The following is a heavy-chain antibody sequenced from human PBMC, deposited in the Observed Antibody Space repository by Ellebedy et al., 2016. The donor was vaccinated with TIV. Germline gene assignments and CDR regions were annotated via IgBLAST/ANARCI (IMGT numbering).Heavy chain of an antibody. CDR1: GFTVSSNY. Sequence: GESQKISCAASGFTVSSNYMSWVRQAPGKGLEWVSVIYSGGATSYADSVKGRFTISRDNSKNTLYLQMNSLRVEDTAVYYCARKYIYGFDWGQGTLVTVSS. J-gene: IGHJ4*02. CDR3: ARKYIYGFD. V-gene: IGHV3-66*01. D-gene: IGHD5-18*01. CDR2: IYSGGAT.